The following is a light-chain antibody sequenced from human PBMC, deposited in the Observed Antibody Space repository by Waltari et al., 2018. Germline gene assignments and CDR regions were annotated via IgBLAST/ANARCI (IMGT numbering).Light chain of an antibody. CDR2: ELS. Sequence: QSTLTQPASVSGSPGQSITISCTGTSSDVGAYNFVSWYQHTPGKAPKLMPNELSKRPPGVSGRFSGSKSGNTASLTISGLQTEDEADYYCSSYTSTRTLIFGGGTKLTVL. V-gene: IGLV2-14*01. CDR1: SSDVGAYNF. J-gene: IGLJ2*01. CDR3: SSYTSTRTLI.